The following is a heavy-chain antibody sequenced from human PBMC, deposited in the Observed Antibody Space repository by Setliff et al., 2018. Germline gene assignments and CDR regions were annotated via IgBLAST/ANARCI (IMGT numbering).Heavy chain of an antibody. D-gene: IGHD3-3*01. CDR1: GYTFTSYG. Sequence: ASVKVSCKASGYTFTSYGISWVRQAPGQGLEWMGWISAYNGNTNYAQKLQGRVTMTTDTSTSTAYMELRSLRSEDTAVYYCATGGRFLEWLGPVTWWFDPWGQGTLVTVSS. J-gene: IGHJ5*02. CDR2: ISAYNGNT. CDR3: ATGGRFLEWLGPVTWWFDP. V-gene: IGHV1-18*01.